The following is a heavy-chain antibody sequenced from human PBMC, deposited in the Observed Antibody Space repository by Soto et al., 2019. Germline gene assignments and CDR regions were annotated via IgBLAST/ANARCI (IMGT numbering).Heavy chain of an antibody. V-gene: IGHV5-51*01. CDR1: GYSFTSHW. CDR3: ARRRYNNGWYTDY. D-gene: IGHD6-19*01. Sequence: PGESLKISCKGSGYSFTSHWIGWVRQMPGKGLEWMGIINPGDSETRYSPSFQGQVTISADKSISTAYLQWSSLKASDTAIYYCARRRYNNGWYTDYWGQGTLVTVSS. J-gene: IGHJ4*02. CDR2: INPGDSET.